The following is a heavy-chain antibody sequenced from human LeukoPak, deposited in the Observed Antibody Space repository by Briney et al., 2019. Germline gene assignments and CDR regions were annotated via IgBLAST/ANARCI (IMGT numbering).Heavy chain of an antibody. CDR1: GFTFDDYV. V-gene: IGHV3-43*02. CDR2: ITLAGGGT. CDR3: TKRGASEYFDY. Sequence: LKLSCAISGFTFDDYVTYWIRQTPGQGLESVSLITLAGGGTFYAESVKRGFTISSHNSKNSLYLQINKVRTKDTALYSFTKRGASEYFDYWGQGNLVIVSS. J-gene: IGHJ4*02. D-gene: IGHD4/OR15-4a*01.